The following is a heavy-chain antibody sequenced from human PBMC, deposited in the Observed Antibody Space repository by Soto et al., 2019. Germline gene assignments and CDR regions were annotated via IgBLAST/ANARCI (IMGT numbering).Heavy chain of an antibody. CDR2: MNPNSGNT. V-gene: IGHV1-8*01. CDR1: GYTFTSYD. CDR3: ARAMGIGSWNYLRYYYYYMDV. Sequence: GASVKVSCKASGYTFTSYDLNCARQATGQGLEWMGWMNPNSGNTGYAQKFQGRVTMTRNTSISTAYMELSSLRSEDTAVYYCARAMGIGSWNYLRYYYYYMDVWGKGTTVTVSS. J-gene: IGHJ6*03. D-gene: IGHD1-7*01.